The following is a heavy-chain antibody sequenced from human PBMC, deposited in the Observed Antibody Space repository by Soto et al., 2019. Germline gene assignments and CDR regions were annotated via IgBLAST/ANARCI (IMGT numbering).Heavy chain of an antibody. D-gene: IGHD2-15*01. J-gene: IGHJ4*02. CDR1: GGSFSGYY. CDR3: ARVVAATSSSFDY. CDR2: INYSGST. V-gene: IGHV4-34*01. Sequence: SETLSLTCAVYGGSFSGYYWIWIRQPPGKGLEWIGDINYSGSTNYNPSLESRVTISVDTSKNQFSLKLSSVTAADTAVYYCARVVAATSSSFDYWGQGTLVTVSS.